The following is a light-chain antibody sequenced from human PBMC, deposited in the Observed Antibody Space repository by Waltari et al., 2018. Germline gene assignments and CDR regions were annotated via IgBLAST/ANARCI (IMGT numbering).Light chain of an antibody. Sequence: WYQHHPGQAPNTLVYEAIDRPSGVSNRFSGSKSGNTASLTISGLQAEDEADYYCCSYVGRNIWVFGGGTKVTVL. CDR2: EAI. CDR3: CSYVGRNIWV. V-gene: IGLV2-23*01. J-gene: IGLJ3*02.